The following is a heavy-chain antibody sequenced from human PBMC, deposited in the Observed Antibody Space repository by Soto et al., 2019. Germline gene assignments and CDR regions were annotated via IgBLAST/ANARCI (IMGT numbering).Heavy chain of an antibody. D-gene: IGHD3-3*01. Sequence: PGGSLRLSCSASGFPFSIYAMHLVRQSPGKGLEYVSSISSNGGSTYYADSVKGRFTISRDNSKNTLYLQMSSLRAEDTAVYYCVKDGRPYYDFWSAHIGWFDYWVHGGFVTVSS. CDR3: VKDGRPYYDFWSAHIGWFDY. V-gene: IGHV3-64D*06. CDR2: ISSNGGST. J-gene: IGHJ5*01. CDR1: GFPFSIYA.